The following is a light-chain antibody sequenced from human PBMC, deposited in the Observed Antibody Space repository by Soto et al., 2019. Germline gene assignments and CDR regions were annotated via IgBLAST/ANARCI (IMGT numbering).Light chain of an antibody. CDR2: GND. J-gene: IGLJ3*02. CDR1: SSNIGAPYD. CDR3: QSYDSSLKGRV. V-gene: IGLV1-40*01. Sequence: QSVLTQPPSVSGAPGQRVTISCTGSSSNIGAPYDVHWYQQLPGTAPKLLIYGNDNRPSGVPDRFSGSKSGTSASLAITGLQAEDEADYYCQSYDSSLKGRVFGGGTQLTVL.